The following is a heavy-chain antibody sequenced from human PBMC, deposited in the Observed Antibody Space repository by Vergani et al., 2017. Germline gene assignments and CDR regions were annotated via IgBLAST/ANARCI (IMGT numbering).Heavy chain of an antibody. Sequence: QVQLQESGPGLVKPSETLSLTCTVSGGSISSYYWSWIRQPPGKGLEWIGYIYYSGSTNYNPSLKSRVTISVDTSKNQFSLKLSSVTAADTAVYYCARARRDYYDSSGYYSDYWGQGTLVTVSS. CDR3: ARARRDYYDSSGYYSDY. D-gene: IGHD3-22*01. V-gene: IGHV4-59*12. CDR1: GGSISSYY. CDR2: IYYSGST. J-gene: IGHJ4*02.